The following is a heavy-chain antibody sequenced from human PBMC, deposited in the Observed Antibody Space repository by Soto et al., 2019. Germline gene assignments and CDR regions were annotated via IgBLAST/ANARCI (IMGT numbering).Heavy chain of an antibody. D-gene: IGHD3-22*01. CDR3: ARDVRPAYYYDSSGYYDY. CDR2: ISAYNGNT. J-gene: IGHJ4*02. V-gene: IGHV1-18*01. CDR1: GYTFTSYG. Sequence: ASVKVSCKASGYTFTSYGISWVRQAPGQGLEWMGWISAYNGNTNYAQKLQGRVTMTTDTSTSTAYMELRSLRADDTALYYCARDVRPAYYYDSSGYYDYWGQGTLVTVSS.